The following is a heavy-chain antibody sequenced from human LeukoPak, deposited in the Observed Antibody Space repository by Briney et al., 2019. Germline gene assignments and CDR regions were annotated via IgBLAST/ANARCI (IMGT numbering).Heavy chain of an antibody. Sequence: GGSLRLSCAASGXTFSSYDMHWVRQATGKGLEWVSGIGTAGDPYYPGSVKGRFTISRENAKNSFYLQMNSLRAGDTAVYYCGRAVEGAFDYWGQGTLVTVSS. CDR1: GXTFSSYD. J-gene: IGHJ4*02. V-gene: IGHV3-13*05. D-gene: IGHD6-19*01. CDR2: IGTAGDP. CDR3: GRAVEGAFDY.